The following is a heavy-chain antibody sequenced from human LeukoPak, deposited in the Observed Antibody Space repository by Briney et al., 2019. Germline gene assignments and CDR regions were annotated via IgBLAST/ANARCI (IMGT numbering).Heavy chain of an antibody. CDR3: ARAYDFWPFDY. Sequence: SETLSLTCAVYGGSFSVHYWSWIRQPPGKGLEWIGYIYYSGSTDYNPSLKSRVTISVDTSKNQFSLKLSSVTAADTAVYYCARAYDFWPFDYWGQGTLVTVSS. D-gene: IGHD3-3*01. J-gene: IGHJ4*02. CDR1: GGSFSVHY. CDR2: IYYSGST. V-gene: IGHV4-59*11.